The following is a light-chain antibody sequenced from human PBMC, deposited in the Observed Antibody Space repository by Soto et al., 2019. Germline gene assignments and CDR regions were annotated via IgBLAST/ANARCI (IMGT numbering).Light chain of an antibody. J-gene: IGLJ3*02. V-gene: IGLV2-14*01. Sequence: QSALTQPASVSGSPGQSITISCTGTSSDVGGYNYVSWYQQYPGKAPKLMIYEVGNRPSGVSDRFSGSKSGNTASLTISGLQADDEADYYCSSFTSGNTGVFGGGTKVTVL. CDR2: EVG. CDR3: SSFTSGNTGV. CDR1: SSDVGGYNY.